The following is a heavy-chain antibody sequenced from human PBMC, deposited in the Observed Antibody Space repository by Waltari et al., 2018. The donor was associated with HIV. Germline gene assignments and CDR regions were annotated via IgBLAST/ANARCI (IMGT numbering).Heavy chain of an antibody. V-gene: IGHV4-39*01. Sequence: QQQLPESAPGLVKPSAPLLPTCTFAGGSNSRSSYYVRWTTERPGTGLGWIGSIYYSGSTYYNPSLKSRVTISVDTSKNQFSLKLSSVTAADTAVYYCARVQTGVDTAMVNRYFDLWGRGTLVTVSS. D-gene: IGHD5-18*01. CDR1: GGSNSRSSYY. J-gene: IGHJ2*01. CDR2: IYYSGST. CDR3: ARVQTGVDTAMVNRYFDL.